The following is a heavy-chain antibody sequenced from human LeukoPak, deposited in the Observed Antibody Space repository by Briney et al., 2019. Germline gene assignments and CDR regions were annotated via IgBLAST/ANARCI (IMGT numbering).Heavy chain of an antibody. CDR2: INPNSGGT. D-gene: IGHD5-18*01. Sequence: AASVKVSCKASGYTFTGYYMHWVRQAPGQGLEWMGWINPNSGGTNYAQKFQGRVTMTRDTSISTAYMELSRLRSEDTAIYYCTTEEIYSYGLGAFHFWGQGTLVTVSS. CDR3: TTEEIYSYGLGAFHF. J-gene: IGHJ3*01. V-gene: IGHV1-2*02. CDR1: GYTFTGYY.